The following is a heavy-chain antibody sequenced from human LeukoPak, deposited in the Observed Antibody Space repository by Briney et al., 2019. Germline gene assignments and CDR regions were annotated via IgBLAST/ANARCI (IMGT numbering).Heavy chain of an antibody. V-gene: IGHV4-34*01. CDR3: ARSSGWYYYFDY. CDR2: INHSGST. CDR1: GGPFSGYY. D-gene: IGHD6-19*01. Sequence: PSETLSLTCAVYGGPFSGYYWSWIRQPPGKGLEWIGEINHSGSTNYNPSLKSRVTISVDTSKNQFSLKLSSVTAADTAVYYCARSSGWYYYFDYWGQGTLVTVSS. J-gene: IGHJ4*02.